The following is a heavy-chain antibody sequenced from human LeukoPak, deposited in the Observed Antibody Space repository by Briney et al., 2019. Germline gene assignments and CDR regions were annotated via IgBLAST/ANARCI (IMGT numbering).Heavy chain of an antibody. CDR2: IKSMGVGGTT. Sequence: GGSLRLSCAASGVTFRNACMSWVRQAPGKGREAVGRIKSMGVGGTTDYVAPVRGTFTDSIDDSRNTLYLQMNSLKIEDTAVSYCATDFAHNEDSWGQGTLVTVSS. D-gene: IGHD1-1*01. CDR1: GVTFRNAC. CDR3: ATDFAHNEDS. V-gene: IGHV3-15*01. J-gene: IGHJ4*02.